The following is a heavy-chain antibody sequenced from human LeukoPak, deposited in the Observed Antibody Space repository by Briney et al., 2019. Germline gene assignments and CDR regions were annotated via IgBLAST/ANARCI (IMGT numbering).Heavy chain of an antibody. D-gene: IGHD6-13*01. J-gene: IGHJ6*02. CDR2: IYPGDSDT. CDR3: ARYLAAGYYYYYGMDV. V-gene: IGHV5-51*01. CDR1: GYSFTSYW. Sequence: GESLKFSCKGSGYSFTSYWIGWVRQMPGKGLEWMGIIYPGDSDTRYSPSFQGQVTISADKSISTAYLQWSSLKASDTAMYYCARYLAAGYYYYYGMDVWGQGTTVTVSS.